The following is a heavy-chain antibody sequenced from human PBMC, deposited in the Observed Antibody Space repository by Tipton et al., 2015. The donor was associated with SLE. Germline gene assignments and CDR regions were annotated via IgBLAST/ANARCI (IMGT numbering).Heavy chain of an antibody. Sequence: LSCTVSGGSISSYYWSWIRQPPGKGLEWIGYIYYSGSTNYNPSLKSRVTISVDTSKNQFSLKLSSVTAADTAVYYCARTLGYCSSTSCSKAFDIWGQGTMVTVSS. CDR3: ARTLGYCSSTSCSKAFDI. D-gene: IGHD2-2*01. V-gene: IGHV4-59*01. CDR2: IYYSGST. J-gene: IGHJ3*02. CDR1: GGSISSYY.